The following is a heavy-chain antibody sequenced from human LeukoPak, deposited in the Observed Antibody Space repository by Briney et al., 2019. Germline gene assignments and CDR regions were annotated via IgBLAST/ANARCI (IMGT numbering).Heavy chain of an antibody. D-gene: IGHD1-20*01. V-gene: IGHV3-48*03. CDR2: ISSSGSTI. CDR3: ARRDLLTGTFDY. Sequence: GGSLRLSCAASGFTFSSYEMNWVRQAPGKGLEWVSYISSSGSTIYYADSVKGRFTISRDNAKNSLYLQMNSLRAEDTAVYYCARRDLLTGTFDYWGQGTVVTVSS. CDR1: GFTFSSYE. J-gene: IGHJ4*02.